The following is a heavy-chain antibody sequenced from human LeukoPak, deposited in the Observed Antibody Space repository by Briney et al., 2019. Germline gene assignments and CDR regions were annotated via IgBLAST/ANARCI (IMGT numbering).Heavy chain of an antibody. D-gene: IGHD6-13*01. Sequence: SETLSLTCTVSGGSISSSSYYWGWIRQPPGKGLEWIGSIYYSGSTYYNPSLKSRVTISVDTSKNQFSLQLNSVTPEDTAVYYCARELPWGYSSSLDYWGQGTLVTVSS. CDR1: GGSISSSSYY. J-gene: IGHJ4*02. CDR3: ARELPWGYSSSLDY. V-gene: IGHV4-39*02. CDR2: IYYSGST.